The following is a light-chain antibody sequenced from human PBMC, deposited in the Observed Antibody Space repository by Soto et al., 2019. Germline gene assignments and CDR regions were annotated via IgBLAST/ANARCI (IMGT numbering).Light chain of an antibody. CDR3: QQYGSSPPT. J-gene: IGKJ4*01. CDR1: QRVSKNS. CDR2: GAS. V-gene: IGKV3-20*01. Sequence: ELGLTQSPGTLPLSAGERATLSCLARQRVSKNSLAWYHQKPGQAPRHLINGASSRATGIPARFSGSGSGTDCSLTLDSLEPEDFAVYFFQQYGSSPPTVGGGTKVAIK.